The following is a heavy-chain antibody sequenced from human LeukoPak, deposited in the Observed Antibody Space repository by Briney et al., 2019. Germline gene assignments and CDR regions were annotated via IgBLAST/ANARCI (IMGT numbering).Heavy chain of an antibody. V-gene: IGHV3-7*01. CDR1: GFTFSSYW. J-gene: IGHJ3*02. Sequence: GGSLRLSCAASGFTFSSYWMSWVRQAPGKGLEWVANIKQDGSEKYYVDSVKGRFTISRDNAKNSLYLQMNSLRAEDTAVYYCARAYGYYDSSGYYLVPFDIWGQGTMVTVSS. D-gene: IGHD3-22*01. CDR2: IKQDGSEK. CDR3: ARAYGYYDSSGYYLVPFDI.